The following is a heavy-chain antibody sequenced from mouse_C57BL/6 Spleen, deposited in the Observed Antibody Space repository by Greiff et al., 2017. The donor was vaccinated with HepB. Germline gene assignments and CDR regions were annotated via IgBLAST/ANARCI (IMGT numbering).Heavy chain of an antibody. V-gene: IGHV1-54*01. CDR3: ARGGNQWYFDV. CDR1: GYAFTNYL. CDR2: INPGSGGT. J-gene: IGHJ1*03. Sequence: QVQLQQSGAELVRPGTSVKVSCKASGYAFTNYLIEWVKQRPGQGLEWIGVINPGSGGTNYNEKFKGKATLTADKSSSTAYMQLSSLTSEDSAVYFCARGGNQWYFDVWGTGTTVTVSS. D-gene: IGHD2-1*01.